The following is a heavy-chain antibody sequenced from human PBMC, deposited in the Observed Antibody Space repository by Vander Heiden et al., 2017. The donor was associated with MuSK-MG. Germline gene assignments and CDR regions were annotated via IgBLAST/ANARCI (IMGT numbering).Heavy chain of an antibody. D-gene: IGHD6-19*01. CDR1: GYSISSGFY. CDR2: IYHDGET. V-gene: IGHV4-38-2*02. J-gene: IGHJ4*02. CDR3: ARGGGQWLAGGY. Sequence: QVQLQESGPGLMKSSETLSLTCTVSGYSISSGFYWGWIRQPPGKGLEWIGSIYHDGETYYKPSLKSRVTMSVDTSKNQFSLKLNSVTTADTAVYYCARGGGQWLAGGYWGQGKLVTVS.